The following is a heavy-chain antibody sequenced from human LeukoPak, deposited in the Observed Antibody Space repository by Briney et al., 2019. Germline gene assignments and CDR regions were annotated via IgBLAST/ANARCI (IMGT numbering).Heavy chain of an antibody. J-gene: IGHJ4*02. Sequence: SETLSLTCTVSGGSISSSSYYWGWIRQPPGKGLEWMGSIYYSGSTYYNPSLKSRVTISVDTSKNQFSLKLSSVTAADTAVYYCARDSSEYYYDSSGYVIPIPPFYYFDYWGQGTLVTVSS. V-gene: IGHV4-39*07. D-gene: IGHD3-22*01. CDR2: IYYSGST. CDR3: ARDSSEYYYDSSGYVIPIPPFYYFDY. CDR1: GGSISSSSYY.